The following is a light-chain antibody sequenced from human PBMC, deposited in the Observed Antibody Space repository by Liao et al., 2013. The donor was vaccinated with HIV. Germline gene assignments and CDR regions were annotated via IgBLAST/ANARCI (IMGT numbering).Light chain of an antibody. CDR3: QAWDSSTPCV. Sequence: SYELTQPPSVSVSPGQTATITCSGDKLGNKYVCWYQQKPGQSPVLVIYQDNKRHSGIPERFSGSNSGNTATLTISGTQPTDEAVYYCQAWDSSTPCVFGTGTKVTVL. J-gene: IGLJ1*01. V-gene: IGLV3-1*01. CDR2: QDN. CDR1: KLGNKY.